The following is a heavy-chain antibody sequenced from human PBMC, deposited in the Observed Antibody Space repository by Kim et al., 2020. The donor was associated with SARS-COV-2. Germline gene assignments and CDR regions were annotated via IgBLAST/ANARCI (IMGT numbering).Heavy chain of an antibody. CDR3: ARGGIYYYDSSPLRWGGYYYGMDV. CDR2: INHSGST. CDR1: GGSFSGYY. Sequence: SETLSLTCAVYGGSFSGYYWSWIRQPPGKGLEWIGEINHSGSTNYNPSLKSRVTISVDTSKNQFSLKLSSVTAADTAVYYCARGGIYYYDSSPLRWGGYYYGMDVWGQGTTVTVSS. J-gene: IGHJ6*02. V-gene: IGHV4-34*01. D-gene: IGHD3-22*01.